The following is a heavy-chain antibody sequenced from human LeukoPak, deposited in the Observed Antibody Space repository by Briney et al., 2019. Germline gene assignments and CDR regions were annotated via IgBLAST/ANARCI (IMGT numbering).Heavy chain of an antibody. CDR3: ARVGYHGSGSFDY. D-gene: IGHD3-10*01. V-gene: IGHV3-48*03. J-gene: IGHJ4*02. CDR2: ISPTGYTI. Sequence: PGGSLRLSCAASAFSFSSYEMNWVRQAPGQGLEWVSYISPTGYTIYYADSVKGRFTISRDSAKNSLYLQMSSLRAEDTAVYYCARVGYHGSGSFDYWGQGTLVTASS. CDR1: AFSFSSYE.